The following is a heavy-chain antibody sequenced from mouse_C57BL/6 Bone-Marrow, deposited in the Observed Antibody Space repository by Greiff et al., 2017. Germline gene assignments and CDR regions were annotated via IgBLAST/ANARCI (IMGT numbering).Heavy chain of an antibody. CDR2: IDPNSGGT. CDR3: ANWGFSY. D-gene: IGHD4-1*01. V-gene: IGHV1-72*01. CDR1: GYTFTSYW. J-gene: IGHJ3*01. Sequence: QVQLKQPGAELVKPGASVKLSCKASGYTFTSYWMHWVKQRPGRGLEWIGRIDPNSGGTKYNEKFKSKATLTVDKPSSTAFMQLSSLTSEDSAVYYCANWGFSYWCQGTLVTVSA.